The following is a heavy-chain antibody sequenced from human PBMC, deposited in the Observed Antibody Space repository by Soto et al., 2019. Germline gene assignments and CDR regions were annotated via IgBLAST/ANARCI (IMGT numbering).Heavy chain of an antibody. CDR1: GYTLTELS. J-gene: IGHJ4*02. D-gene: IGHD5-12*01. CDR3: ATVSDSGWLQPDFDY. Sequence: QVQLVQSGAEVKKPGASVKVSCKVSGYTLTELSMHWVRQAPGKGLEWMGGFDPEDGETIYAQKFQGRVTMTEGTSTDTAYMELSSLRSEDTAVYYCATVSDSGWLQPDFDYWGQGTLVTVSS. CDR2: FDPEDGET. V-gene: IGHV1-24*01.